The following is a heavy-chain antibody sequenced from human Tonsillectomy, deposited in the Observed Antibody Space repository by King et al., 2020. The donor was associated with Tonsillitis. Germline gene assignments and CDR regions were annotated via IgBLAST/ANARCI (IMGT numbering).Heavy chain of an antibody. D-gene: IGHD6-13*01. CDR3: ARDPEAAFFDY. V-gene: IGHV3-11*01. CDR1: GFIFSDYY. J-gene: IGHJ4*02. Sequence: VQLVESGGGLVKPGGSLRLSCAASGFIFSDYYMSWIRQAPGKGPEWVSYISSSGSTRYYADSVKGRFTISRDNGKNSLYLQMNSLRAEDTAVYYCARDPEAAFFDYWGQGTLVTVSS. CDR2: ISSSGSTR.